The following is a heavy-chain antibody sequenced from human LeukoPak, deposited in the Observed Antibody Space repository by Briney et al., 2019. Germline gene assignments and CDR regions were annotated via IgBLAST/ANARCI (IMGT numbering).Heavy chain of an antibody. CDR1: GGSISSGDYY. J-gene: IGHJ6*02. V-gene: IGHV4-39*01. CDR2: IYYSGST. CDR3: ARRTEYYYDSSGYFRYYYYGMDV. Sequence: PSETLSLTCTVSGGSISSGDYYWSWIRQPPGKGLEWIGSIYYSGSTYYNPSLKSRVTISVDTSKNQFSLKLSSVTAADTAVYYCARRTEYYYDSSGYFRYYYYGMDVWGQGTTVTVSS. D-gene: IGHD3-22*01.